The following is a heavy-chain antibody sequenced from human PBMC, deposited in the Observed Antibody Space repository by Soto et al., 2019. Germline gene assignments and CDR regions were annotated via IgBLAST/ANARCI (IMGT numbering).Heavy chain of an antibody. Sequence: PSETLSLTCTVSGGSISSSSYYWGWIRQPPGKGLEWIGSIYYSGSTYYNTSLKSRVTKSVDTSKNQFSLKLSSVTAADTAVYYFARTFWSGYYENGDYFDYWGQGTLVTVSS. V-gene: IGHV4-39*01. CDR1: GGSISSSSYY. CDR2: IYYSGST. D-gene: IGHD3-3*01. J-gene: IGHJ4*02. CDR3: ARTFWSGYYENGDYFDY.